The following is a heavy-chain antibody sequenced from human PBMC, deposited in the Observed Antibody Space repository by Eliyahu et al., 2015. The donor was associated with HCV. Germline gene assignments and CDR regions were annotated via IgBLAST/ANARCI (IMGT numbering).Heavy chain of an antibody. V-gene: IGHV4-34*01. CDR1: GGSFSGYY. D-gene: IGHD5-12*01. CDR3: ARGPGYDALYYFDY. CDR2: INHCGST. J-gene: IGHJ4*02. Sequence: QVQLQQWGAGLLKPSETLSLTCAVYGGSFSGYYWSWIRQPPGKGLEWIGEINHCGSTNHNPSLKSRVTISVDTSKNQFSLKLSSVTAADTAVYYCARGPGYDALYYFDYWGQGTLVTVSS.